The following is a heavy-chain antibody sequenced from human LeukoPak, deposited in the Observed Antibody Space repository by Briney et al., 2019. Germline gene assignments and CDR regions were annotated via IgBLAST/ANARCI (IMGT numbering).Heavy chain of an antibody. Sequence: GGSLRLSCAASGFTFSSYGMHWVRQAPGKGLEWVAFIRYDGSNKYYADSVKGRFTISRDNSKNTLYLQMNSLRAEDTAVYYCTRLYGDRPYNWFDPWGQGTLVTVSS. CDR1: GFTFSSYG. D-gene: IGHD4-17*01. J-gene: IGHJ5*02. CDR2: IRYDGSNK. CDR3: TRLYGDRPYNWFDP. V-gene: IGHV3-30*02.